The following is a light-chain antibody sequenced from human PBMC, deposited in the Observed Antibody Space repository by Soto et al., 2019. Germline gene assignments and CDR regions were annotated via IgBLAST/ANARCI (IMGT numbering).Light chain of an antibody. CDR3: NKYGSSHHT. CDR1: RSISNSY. V-gene: IGKV3-20*01. J-gene: IGKJ5*01. CDR2: GQS. Sequence: EIVLTPSPGTLSLSPGESATLSCRASRSISNSYLAWYQQKPGQTSRIIISGQSTRATGIQDRFSGSGSGTDFTLKIKRMETEDLAVYDCNKYGSSHHTVGKGTRREIK.